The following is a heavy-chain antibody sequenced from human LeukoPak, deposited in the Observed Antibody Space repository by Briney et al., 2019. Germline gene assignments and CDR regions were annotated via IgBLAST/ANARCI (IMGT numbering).Heavy chain of an antibody. CDR2: IYYRGST. J-gene: IGHJ4*02. D-gene: IGHD3-10*01. CDR3: ATESGRY. Sequence: SEILSLTCTVSGGSVSSYYWSWIRQPPGKGLEWIGYIYYRGSTNFNPSLKSRVTISVDTSRNQFSLNLSSVTAADTAVYYCATESGRYWGQGTLVTVSP. V-gene: IGHV4-59*02. CDR1: GGSVSSYY.